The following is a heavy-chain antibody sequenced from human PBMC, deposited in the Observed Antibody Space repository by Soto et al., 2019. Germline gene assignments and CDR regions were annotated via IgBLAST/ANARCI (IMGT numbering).Heavy chain of an antibody. V-gene: IGHV5-10-1*01. D-gene: IGHD1-26*01. CDR3: GRQGGDGYYIDY. Sequence: GESLKISCEGSGYDFTNYWINWVRQMPGKGLEWMGRIDPSDSYTNYSPSFEGHVTFLVDKSVSTTYVQWSSLKASDTAIYYCGRQGGDGYYIDYWGQGALVTVSS. J-gene: IGHJ4*02. CDR1: GYDFTNYW. CDR2: IDPSDSYT.